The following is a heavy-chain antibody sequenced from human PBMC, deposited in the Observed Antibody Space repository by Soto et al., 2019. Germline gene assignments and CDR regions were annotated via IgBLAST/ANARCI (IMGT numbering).Heavy chain of an antibody. J-gene: IGHJ5*02. CDR3: ARVALRDFWSGYYKSWFDP. D-gene: IGHD3-3*01. V-gene: IGHV4-4*02. CDR2: IFHSGNT. Sequence: SETLSLTCAVSGGSITNSTWWSWVRQPPGKGLEWIGEIFHSGNTNYNPSLKSRVTISVDKSKNQFSLKLSSLTAADTAVYYCARVALRDFWSGYYKSWFDPWGQGTLVTVSS. CDR1: GGSITNSTW.